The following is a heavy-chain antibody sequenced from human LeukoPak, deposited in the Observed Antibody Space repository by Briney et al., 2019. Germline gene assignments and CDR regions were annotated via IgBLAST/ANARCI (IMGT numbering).Heavy chain of an antibody. Sequence: GGSLRLSCAASGFTFSSYGMHWVRQAPGKGLEWVAFIRYDGSNKYYADSVKGRFTISRDNSKNTLYLQMNSLRAEDTAVYYCAKARTKYYYDSSGPDPPDYWGQGTLDTVSS. D-gene: IGHD3-22*01. CDR3: AKARTKYYYDSSGPDPPDY. J-gene: IGHJ4*02. CDR2: IRYDGSNK. CDR1: GFTFSSYG. V-gene: IGHV3-30*02.